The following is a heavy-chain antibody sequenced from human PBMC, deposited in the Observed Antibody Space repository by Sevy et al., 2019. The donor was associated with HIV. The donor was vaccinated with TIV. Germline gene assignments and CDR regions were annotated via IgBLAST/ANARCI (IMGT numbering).Heavy chain of an antibody. V-gene: IGHV3-33*01. CDR1: GFTFSSYG. CDR3: ARDPVYYGSGSYVDNYYGMDV. D-gene: IGHD3-10*01. J-gene: IGHJ6*02. CDR2: IWYDGSNK. Sequence: GGSLRLSCAASGFTFSSYGMHWVRQAPGKGLEWVAVIWYDGSNKYYADSVKGRFTISRDNSKNTLYLQMNSLRAEDTAVYYCARDPVYYGSGSYVDNYYGMDVWGQGTTVTVSS.